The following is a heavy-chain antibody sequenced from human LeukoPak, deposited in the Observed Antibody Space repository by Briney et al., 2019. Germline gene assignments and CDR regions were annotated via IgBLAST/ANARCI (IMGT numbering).Heavy chain of an antibody. CDR1: GFTVSSNY. Sequence: GGSLRLSCAASGFTVSSNYMSWVRQAPGKGLEWVSVIYSGGGTYYADSVKGRFTISRDDSEATLYLQMNSLKTEDTAVYYCTTDGPYSRSSVDYWGQGTLVTVSS. CDR2: IYSGGGT. D-gene: IGHD6-6*01. V-gene: IGHV3-66*01. J-gene: IGHJ4*02. CDR3: TTDGPYSRSSVDY.